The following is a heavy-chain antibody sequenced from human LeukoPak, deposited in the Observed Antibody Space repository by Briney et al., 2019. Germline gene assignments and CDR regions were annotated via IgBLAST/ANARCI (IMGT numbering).Heavy chain of an antibody. D-gene: IGHD3-3*01. CDR2: IYYSGST. CDR3: ARHLTIFGVVASNWFDP. V-gene: IGHV4-59*08. Sequence: SETLSLTCAVYGGSFSGYYWSWIRQPPGKGLEWIGYIYYSGSTNYNPSLMSRVTISVDTSKNQFSLKLSSVTAADTAVYYCARHLTIFGVVASNWFDPWGQGTLVTVSS. J-gene: IGHJ5*02. CDR1: GGSFSGYY.